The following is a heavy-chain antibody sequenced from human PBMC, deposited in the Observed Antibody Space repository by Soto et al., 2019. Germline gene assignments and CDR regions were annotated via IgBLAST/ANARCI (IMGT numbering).Heavy chain of an antibody. Sequence: GGSLRLSCATSGFTFSSYAMSWVLEAPGKGLEWVSAISGSGGSTYYADSVKGRFTISRDNSKNTLYLQMNSLRAEDTVVYYCAKDIEYSTANWFDPCGQGTLVPVSS. D-gene: IGHD6-6*01. V-gene: IGHV3-23*01. CDR1: GFTFSSYA. CDR3: AKDIEYSTANWFDP. CDR2: ISGSGGST. J-gene: IGHJ5*02.